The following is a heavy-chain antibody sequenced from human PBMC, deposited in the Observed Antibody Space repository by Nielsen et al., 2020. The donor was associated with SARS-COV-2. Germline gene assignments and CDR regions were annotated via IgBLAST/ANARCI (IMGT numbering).Heavy chain of an antibody. CDR3: ASLNHYYYGMDV. V-gene: IGHV3-33*01. CDR1: GFTFSSYG. J-gene: IGHJ6*02. CDR2: IWYDGSNK. Sequence: GESLKISCAASGFTFSSYGMHWVRQAPGKGLEWVAVIWYDGSNKYYADSVKGRFTISRDNSKNTLYLQMNSLRAEDTAVYYCASLNHYYYGMDVWGQGTTVTAP.